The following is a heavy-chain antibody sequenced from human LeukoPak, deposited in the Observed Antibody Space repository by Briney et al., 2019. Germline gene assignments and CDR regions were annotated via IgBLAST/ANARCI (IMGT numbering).Heavy chain of an antibody. CDR2: IIPILGIA. D-gene: IGHD2-15*01. J-gene: IGHJ4*02. CDR1: GGTFSSYA. V-gene: IGHV1-69*04. Sequence: SVKVSCKASGGTFSSYAISWVRQAPGQGLEWMGRIIPILGIANYAQKFQGRVTITADKSTSTAYMELSSLRSEDTAVYYCARRYCSGGSCAFDYWGQGTLVTVSS. CDR3: ARRYCSGGSCAFDY.